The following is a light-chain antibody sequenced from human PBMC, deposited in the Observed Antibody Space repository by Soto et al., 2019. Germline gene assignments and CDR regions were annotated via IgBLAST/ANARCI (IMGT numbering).Light chain of an antibody. Sequence: AIRMTQSPSSFSASTGDRVTITCRASQDISTSLAWYQQKPWKAPKLLIYSASSLQSGVPANFSGSGSGTDFTLTISRLQSEDFATYCCQQYYSYPYTFGQGTKVEIK. CDR1: QDISTS. V-gene: IGKV1-8*01. J-gene: IGKJ2*01. CDR2: SAS. CDR3: QQYYSYPYT.